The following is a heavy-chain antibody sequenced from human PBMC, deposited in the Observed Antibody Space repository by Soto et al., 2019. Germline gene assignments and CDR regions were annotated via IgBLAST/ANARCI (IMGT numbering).Heavy chain of an antibody. D-gene: IGHD1-26*01. CDR2: ISGSGGST. CDR3: AKDAQWELLLRYFDY. J-gene: IGHJ4*02. CDR1: GFTFSSYA. V-gene: IGHV3-23*01. Sequence: EVQLLESGGGLVQPGGSLRLSCAASGFTFSSYAMSWVRQAPGKGLEWVSAISGSGGSTYYADSVKGRFTISRDNSKNTLYVQMNSLRAEVRAVYYCAKDAQWELLLRYFDYWGQGTLVTVSS.